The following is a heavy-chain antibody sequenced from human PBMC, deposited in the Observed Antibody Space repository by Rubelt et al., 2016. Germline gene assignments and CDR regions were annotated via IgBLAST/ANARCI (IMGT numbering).Heavy chain of an antibody. CDR2: ISESGGGT. J-gene: IGHJ4*02. D-gene: IGHD2-15*01. Sequence: GLEWVSTISESGGGTYYADSVKGRFTISRDNSKNTLYLRMNSLRAEDTAVYYCAKSGCSGGSCYFYYFDSWGQGTLVTVSS. CDR3: AKSGCSGGSCYFYYFDS. V-gene: IGHV3-23*01.